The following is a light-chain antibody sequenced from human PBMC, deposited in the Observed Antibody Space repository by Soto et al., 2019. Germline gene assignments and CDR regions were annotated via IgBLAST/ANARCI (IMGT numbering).Light chain of an antibody. CDR1: QGIGDT. CDR2: DTS. J-gene: IGKJ1*01. CDR3: QKYGSSPPRT. Sequence: EVVMRQSPATLSVSPGEGATLSCRASQGIGDTLAWYQHKPGQTPRLLIYDTSTRATDVPDRFSGSRSGADFTLSISRLEPEDFAVYYCQKYGSSPPRTFGQGTKVDI. V-gene: IGKV3-20*01.